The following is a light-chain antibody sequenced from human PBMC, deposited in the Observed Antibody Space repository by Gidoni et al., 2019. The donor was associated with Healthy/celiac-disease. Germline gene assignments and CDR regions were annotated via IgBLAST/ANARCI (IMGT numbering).Light chain of an antibody. Sequence: DIAMTQSPATLSVSPGESATLSCRASQSVSSNLAWYQQKPVQAPTLLIYGASTRATGIPARFSGSGSGTEFTLTISSLQSEDFAVYYCQQYNNWPPLTFGGGTKVEIK. CDR2: GAS. V-gene: IGKV3-15*01. J-gene: IGKJ4*01. CDR1: QSVSSN. CDR3: QQYNNWPPLT.